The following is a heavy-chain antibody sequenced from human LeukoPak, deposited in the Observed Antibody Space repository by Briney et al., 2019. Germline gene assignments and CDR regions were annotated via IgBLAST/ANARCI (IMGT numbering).Heavy chain of an antibody. D-gene: IGHD6-13*01. CDR1: GYTFTGYY. CDR3: APVYSSSWYYFDY. V-gene: IGHV1-2*02. CDR2: INPNSGGT. Sequence: ASVKVSRKASGYTFTGYYMHWVRQAPGQGLEWMGWINPNSGGTNYAQKFQGRVTMTRDTSTSTAYMELSRLRSDDTAVYYCAPVYSSSWYYFDYWGQGTLVTVSS. J-gene: IGHJ4*02.